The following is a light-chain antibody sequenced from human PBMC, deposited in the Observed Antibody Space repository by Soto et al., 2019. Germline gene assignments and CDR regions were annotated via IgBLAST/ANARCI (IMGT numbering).Light chain of an antibody. CDR2: SAS. CDR3: QQSYSAPWT. J-gene: IGKJ1*01. V-gene: IGKV1-39*01. Sequence: DIQMTQSPSSLSASVGDRVTIPCRASQSIRGYLNWYQQKPGNAPKLLIYSASTLQCGVPSRFSGSGSGTDFTLTIISLQPEDFATYFCQQSYSAPWTFRQGTKVDIK. CDR1: QSIRGY.